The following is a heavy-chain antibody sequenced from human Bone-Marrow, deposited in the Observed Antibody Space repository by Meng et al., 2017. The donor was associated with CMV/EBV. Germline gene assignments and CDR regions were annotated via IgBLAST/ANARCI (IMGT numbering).Heavy chain of an antibody. J-gene: IGHJ4*02. V-gene: IGHV6-1*01. D-gene: IGHD4-11*01. CDR3: ARDQGLYSDYVYYFEY. CDR1: GDSVSSNSAA. Sequence: SCAISGDSVSSNSAAWNWIRQSPSRGLEWLGRTYYRSKWYNDYAVSVKSRIAINPDTSKNQFSLQLNSVTPEDTAVYYCARDQGLYSDYVYYFEYWGQGTLVTFYS. CDR2: TYYRSKWYN.